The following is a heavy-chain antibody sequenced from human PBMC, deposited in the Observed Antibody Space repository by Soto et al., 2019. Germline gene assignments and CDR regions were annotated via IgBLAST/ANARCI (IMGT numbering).Heavy chain of an antibody. CDR3: SRTEYYYDSSGYYLDY. CDR1: GFTFSSYS. J-gene: IGHJ4*02. CDR2: ISSRSSYI. D-gene: IGHD3-22*01. V-gene: IGHV3-21*01. Sequence: PGGSLRLSCAASGFTFSSYSMNWVRQAPGKGLEWVSSISSRSSYIYYADSVKGRFTISRDNAKNSLYLQMNSLRAEDTAVYYCSRTEYYYDSSGYYLDYWGQGTLVTVSS.